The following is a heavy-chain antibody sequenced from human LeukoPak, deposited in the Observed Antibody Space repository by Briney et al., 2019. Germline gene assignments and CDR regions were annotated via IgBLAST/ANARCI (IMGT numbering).Heavy chain of an antibody. CDR1: GFTFSSYT. V-gene: IGHV3-21*01. J-gene: IGHJ6*01. CDR3: ARGSEGYCSGGGRYYGMDV. CDR2: ISSSSGYI. D-gene: IGHD2-15*01. Sequence: PGGSLRLSCAASGFTFSSYTMNWVRQAPGKGLEWVSYISSSSGYISYADSVKGRFTISRDNAENSLYLQMNSLRAEDTAVYYCARGSEGYCSGGGRYYGMDVWGQGTTVTVTS.